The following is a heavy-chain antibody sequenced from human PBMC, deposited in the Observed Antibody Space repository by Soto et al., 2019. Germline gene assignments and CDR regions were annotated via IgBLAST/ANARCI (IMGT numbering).Heavy chain of an antibody. CDR1: GFSLSTSGMC. CDR2: IDWDDDK. V-gene: IGHV2-70*01. Sequence: SGPTLVNPTQTLTLTCTCSGFSLSTSGMCVSWIRQPPGKALEWLALIDWDDDKYYSTSMKTRLTISKDTSKNQVVLTMTNMDPVDTATYYCARTTQFYDFWSCYYTSRWFDHWGQGTLVTVSS. CDR3: ARTTQFYDFWSCYYTSRWFDH. J-gene: IGHJ5*02. D-gene: IGHD3-3*01.